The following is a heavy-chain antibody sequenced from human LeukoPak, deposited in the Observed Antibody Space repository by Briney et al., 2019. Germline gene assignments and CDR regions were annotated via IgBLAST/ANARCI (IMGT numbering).Heavy chain of an antibody. J-gene: IGHJ5*02. D-gene: IGHD6-13*01. CDR3: ARLGIAAAGTS. V-gene: IGHV3-30-3*01. CDR2: ISYDGSNK. Sequence: PGRSLRLSCAASGFTFSSYAMHWVRQAPGKGLEWVAVISYDGSNKYYAGSVKGRFTISRDNSKNTLYLQMNSLRAEDTAVYYCARLGIAAAGTSWGQGTLVTVSS. CDR1: GFTFSSYA.